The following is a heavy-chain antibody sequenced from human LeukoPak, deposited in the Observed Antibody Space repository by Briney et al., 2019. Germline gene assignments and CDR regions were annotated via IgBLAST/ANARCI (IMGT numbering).Heavy chain of an antibody. J-gene: IGHJ6*02. V-gene: IGHV4-59*01. D-gene: IGHD2-2*01. CDR3: ARFVVPAASYYYYGMDV. CDR2: IYYSGST. Sequence: PSKTLSLTRTASGGSISSYYWSWLRQPPGQGLELLGYIYYSGSTNYNPSLKSRVTISVDTSKNQFSLKLSSVTAADTAVYYCARFVVPAASYYYYGMDVWGQGTTVTVSS. CDR1: GGSISSYY.